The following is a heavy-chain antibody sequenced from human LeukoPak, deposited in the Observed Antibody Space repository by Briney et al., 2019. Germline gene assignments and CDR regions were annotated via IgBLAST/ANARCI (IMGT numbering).Heavy chain of an antibody. CDR2: VAGSDTAT. D-gene: IGHD3-10*01. CDR1: GFSLSGYG. Sequence: PGGSLRLSCAASGFSLSGYGMNWVRQAPGKGLAWVSYVAGSDTATYYVDSVKGQFTISRDNSKNTLYLQMNSLRAEDTAVYYCAKPRGVGPLFSVDYWGQGTLVTVSS. CDR3: AKPRGVGPLFSVDY. J-gene: IGHJ4*02. V-gene: IGHV3-23*01.